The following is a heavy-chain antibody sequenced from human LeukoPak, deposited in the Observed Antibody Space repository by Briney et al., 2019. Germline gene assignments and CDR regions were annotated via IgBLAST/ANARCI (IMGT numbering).Heavy chain of an antibody. V-gene: IGHV5-51*01. CDR2: DT. J-gene: IGHJ4*02. Sequence: DTRYSPSFQGQVTISADKSISTAYLQWSSLKASDTAMYYCARPYYGDYGRNYWGQGTLVTVSS. D-gene: IGHD4-17*01. CDR3: ARPYYGDYGRNY.